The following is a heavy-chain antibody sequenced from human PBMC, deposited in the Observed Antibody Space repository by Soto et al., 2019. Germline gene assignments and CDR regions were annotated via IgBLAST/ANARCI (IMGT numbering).Heavy chain of an antibody. CDR2: IIPIFGTT. Sequence: QVQLVQSGAEVKKPGSPVKVSCKASGGTFNSYAINWVRQAPGQGLEWMGGIIPIFGTTNNAQKFQGRVTITADDSTSTAYMKLSSLRSEDTAVYYCARSLGAYCGGDCYSGMDVWGQGTTVTVSS. V-gene: IGHV1-69*12. CDR1: GGTFNSYA. D-gene: IGHD2-21*02. J-gene: IGHJ6*02. CDR3: ARSLGAYCGGDCYSGMDV.